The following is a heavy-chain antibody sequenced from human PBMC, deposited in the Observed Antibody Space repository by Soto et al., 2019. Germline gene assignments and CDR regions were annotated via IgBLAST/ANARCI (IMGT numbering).Heavy chain of an antibody. CDR1: GGSLSGYY. V-gene: IGHV4-34*01. Sequence: QVQLQQWGAGLLKPSETLSLNCAVTGGSLSGYYWSWIRQPPGKGLEWIGEVKDGGHTNYSPSLRGRVTISSHTSNNHFSLRLSSVTAADTGVYYCARGQEGVVATHWDQGSLVTVSS. CDR2: VKDGGHT. CDR3: ARGQEGVVATH. D-gene: IGHD5-12*01. J-gene: IGHJ4*02.